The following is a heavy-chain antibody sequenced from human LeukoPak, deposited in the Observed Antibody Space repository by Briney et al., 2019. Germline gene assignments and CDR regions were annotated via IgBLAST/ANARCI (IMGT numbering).Heavy chain of an antibody. J-gene: IGHJ6*03. CDR1: GFTVGSNY. D-gene: IGHD6-13*01. Sequence: PGGSLRLSCAASGFTVGSNYMNWVRQAPGKGLEWVSVIYSSGSTYYADSVKGRFTISRDNSKNTLYLQMNSLRAEETAVYYCARYGIAAAGKGAYYYYYYMDVWGKGTTVTVSS. V-gene: IGHV3-53*01. CDR2: IYSSGST. CDR3: ARYGIAAAGKGAYYYYYYMDV.